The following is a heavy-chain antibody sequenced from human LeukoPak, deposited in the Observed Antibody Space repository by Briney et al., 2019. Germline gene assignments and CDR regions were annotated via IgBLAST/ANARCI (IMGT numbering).Heavy chain of an antibody. CDR3: ARDDSSGPYAFDI. Sequence: GGSLRLSCAASGFTFSSYAMHWVRQAPGKGLEWVSSISSSSSYIYYADSVKGRFTISRDNAKNSLYLQMNSLRAEDTAVYYCARDDSSGPYAFDIWGQGTMVTVSS. CDR1: GFTFSSYA. D-gene: IGHD3-22*01. CDR2: ISSSSSYI. V-gene: IGHV3-21*01. J-gene: IGHJ3*02.